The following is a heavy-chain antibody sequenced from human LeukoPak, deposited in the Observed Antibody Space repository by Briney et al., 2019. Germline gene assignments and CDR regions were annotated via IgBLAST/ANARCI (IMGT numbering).Heavy chain of an antibody. V-gene: IGHV1-18*01. CDR1: GYTFTSYG. Sequence: ASVKVSCKASGYTFTSYGISWVRQAPGQGLEWMGWISAYNGNTNYAQELQGRVTMTTDTSTSTAYMELRSLRSDDTAVYYCARVNFLAAAGTYATYGWFDPWGQGTLVTVSS. CDR3: ARVNFLAAAGTYATYGWFDP. J-gene: IGHJ5*02. D-gene: IGHD6-13*01. CDR2: ISAYNGNT.